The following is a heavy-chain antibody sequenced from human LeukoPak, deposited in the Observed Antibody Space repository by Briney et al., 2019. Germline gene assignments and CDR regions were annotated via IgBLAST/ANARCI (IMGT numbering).Heavy chain of an antibody. J-gene: IGHJ4*02. Sequence: PGGSLRLSCAASGFTVSSNYMSWVRQAPGKGLEWVSVIYSGGDTYYADSVRGRFTISRDNSKNTLYLQMNSLRVEDTAFYYCASRPPPHRGPFDFWGQGTLVAVSS. CDR1: GFTVSSNY. V-gene: IGHV3-66*01. CDR2: IYSGGDT. CDR3: ASRPPPHRGPFDF.